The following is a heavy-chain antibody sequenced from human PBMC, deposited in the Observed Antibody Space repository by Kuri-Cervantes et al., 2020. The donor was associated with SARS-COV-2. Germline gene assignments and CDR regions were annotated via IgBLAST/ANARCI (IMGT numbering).Heavy chain of an antibody. D-gene: IGHD2-2*01. CDR3: AKELSRDIVVVPVYHYYYGMDV. V-gene: IGHV1-46*01. CDR2: INPSGGST. J-gene: IGHJ6*02. Sequence: ASVKVSCKASGYTFTTYYMHWVRQAPGQGLEWMGIINPSGGSTSYAQKFQGRVTMTRDTSTSTVYMQLSSLRSEDTAVYYCAKELSRDIVVVPVYHYYYGMDVWGQGTTVTVSS. CDR1: GYTFTTYY.